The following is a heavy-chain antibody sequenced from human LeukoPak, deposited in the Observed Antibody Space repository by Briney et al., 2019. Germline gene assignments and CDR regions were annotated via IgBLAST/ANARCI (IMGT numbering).Heavy chain of an antibody. CDR2: IYTGGTI. CDR1: GGSITSDY. Sequence: SETLSLTCSVSGGSITSDYWSWIRQPAGKGLEWIGRIYTGGTINYNPSLQSRVTMSVDTSKRQVSLNLMSVTAADTAVYYCARDRTTVTTYYSYSYMDVWGKGTTVTVSS. V-gene: IGHV4-4*07. J-gene: IGHJ6*03. CDR3: ARDRTTVTTYYSYSYMDV. D-gene: IGHD4-17*01.